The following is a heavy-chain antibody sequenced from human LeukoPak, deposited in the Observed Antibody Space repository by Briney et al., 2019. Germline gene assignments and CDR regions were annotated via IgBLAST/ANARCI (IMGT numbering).Heavy chain of an antibody. V-gene: IGHV4-59*01. D-gene: IGHD2-15*01. CDR1: GGSISSYY. J-gene: IGHJ5*02. CDR2: IYYSGST. Sequence: PSETLSLTCTVSGGSISSYYWSWIRQPPGKGLEWIGYIYYSGSTNYNPSLKSRVTISVDTSKNQFSLKLSSVTAADTAVYYCARDYCSGGSCYFDNNWFDPWGQGTLVTVSS. CDR3: ARDYCSGGSCYFDNNWFDP.